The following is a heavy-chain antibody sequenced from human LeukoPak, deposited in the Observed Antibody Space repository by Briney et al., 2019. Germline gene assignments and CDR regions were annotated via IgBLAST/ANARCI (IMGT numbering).Heavy chain of an antibody. Sequence: GGSLSLSCAASGFTFRTYCMSWVRQAPGKGLEWVANIHPDGIEKYHVDSVKGRYTIFRDNARNLLYLQMSSLRADDTAVYYCSRGDDFSGDSWGQGTMVTVSS. CDR3: SRGDDFSGDS. CDR1: GFTFRTYC. V-gene: IGHV3-7*04. CDR2: IHPDGIEK. D-gene: IGHD2-21*02. J-gene: IGHJ5*01.